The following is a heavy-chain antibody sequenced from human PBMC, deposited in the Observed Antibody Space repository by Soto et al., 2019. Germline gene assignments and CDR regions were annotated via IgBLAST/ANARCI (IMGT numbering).Heavy chain of an antibody. J-gene: IGHJ6*02. V-gene: IGHV1-8*02. D-gene: IGHD4-4*01. CDR1: GYSFTSRD. CDR2: MNPSGGST. Sequence: ASVKVSGKTSGYSFTSRDVNWLRQAPGQGLEWLGWMNPSGGSTGYAPEFQGRVTMTGDNSMSTAYMELRTLRSEDTAVYYCAVISGRPSSYYHNGVWGHGTSLTASS. CDR3: AVISGRPSSYYHNGV.